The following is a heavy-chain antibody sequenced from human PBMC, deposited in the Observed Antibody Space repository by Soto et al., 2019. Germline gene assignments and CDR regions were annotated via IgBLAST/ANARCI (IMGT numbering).Heavy chain of an antibody. Sequence: ESGGGLVQPGGSLRLSCAASGVTVSSNYMSWVRQAPGKGLEWVSVIYSGGSTYYADSVKGRFTISRDNSKNTLYLQMNSLRAEDTAVYYCARHGYNYGGGYFDYCGQGTLVTVSS. V-gene: IGHV3-66*04. D-gene: IGHD5-18*01. CDR3: ARHGYNYGGGYFDY. CDR1: GVTVSSNY. J-gene: IGHJ4*02. CDR2: IYSGGST.